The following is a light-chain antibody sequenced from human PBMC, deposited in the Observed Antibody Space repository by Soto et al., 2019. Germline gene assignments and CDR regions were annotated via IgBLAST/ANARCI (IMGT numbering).Light chain of an antibody. J-gene: IGKJ4*01. CDR2: KAS. Sequence: IQMTQSPSTLSGSVGDRVTITCRASQTISSWLAWYQQKPGKAPKLLIYKASTLKSGVPSRFSGSGSGTDFALTITSLQAEDFATYYCQQLRMYPSTFGGGTKVDIK. CDR1: QTISSW. CDR3: QQLRMYPST. V-gene: IGKV1-5*03.